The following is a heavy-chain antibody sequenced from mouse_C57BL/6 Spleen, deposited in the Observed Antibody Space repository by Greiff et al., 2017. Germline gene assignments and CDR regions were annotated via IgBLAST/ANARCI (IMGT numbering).Heavy chain of an antibody. V-gene: IGHV1-69*01. CDR2: IDPSDSYT. J-gene: IGHJ2*01. Sequence: QVQLQQPGAELVMPGASVKLSCKASGYTFTSYWMHWVKQRPGQGLEWIGEIDPSDSYTNYNQKFKGKSTLTVDKSSSTAYMQLSSLTSADSAVDYGARGGGTTLGYWGQGTTLTVSS. CDR3: ARGGGTTLGY. CDR1: GYTFTSYW. D-gene: IGHD1-1*02.